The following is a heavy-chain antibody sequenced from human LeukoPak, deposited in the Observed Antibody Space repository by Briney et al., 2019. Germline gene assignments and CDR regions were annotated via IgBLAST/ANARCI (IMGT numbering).Heavy chain of an antibody. CDR1: GFTFSNCW. V-gene: IGHV3-7*05. D-gene: IGHD5-24*01. J-gene: IGHJ5*02. CDR3: ARASDPWLQLT. CDR2: IKQDGSEK. Sequence: AGGSLRPSCAASGFTFSNCWMIWVRQAPGKGLEWVGNIKQDGSEKRYADSVRGRFSISRDNAQTSLYLQMNSLRAEDTAVYYCARASDPWLQLTWGQGTLVTVSS.